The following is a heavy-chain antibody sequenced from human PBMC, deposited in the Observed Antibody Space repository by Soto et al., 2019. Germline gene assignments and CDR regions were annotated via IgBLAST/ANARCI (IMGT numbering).Heavy chain of an antibody. D-gene: IGHD6-13*01. J-gene: IGHJ4*02. CDR3: ARETGGGGSSWYYYFDY. Sequence: SETLSLTCTVSGGSVSSGSYYWSWIRQPPGKGLEWIGYIYYSGSTNYNPSLKSRVTISVDTSKNQFSLKLSSVTAADTAVYYCARETGGGGSSWYYYFDYWGQGTLVTVSS. CDR1: GGSVSSGSYY. CDR2: IYYSGST. V-gene: IGHV4-61*01.